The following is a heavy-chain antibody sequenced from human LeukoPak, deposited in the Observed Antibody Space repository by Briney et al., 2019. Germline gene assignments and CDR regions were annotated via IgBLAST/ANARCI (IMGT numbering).Heavy chain of an antibody. CDR2: INHSGST. CDR1: GGSFSGYY. D-gene: IGHD1-26*01. J-gene: IGHJ4*02. Sequence: SETLSLTCAVYGGSFSGYYWSWIRQPPGKGLEWIGEINHSGSTNYNPSLKSRVTMSVDTSKNQFSLKLSSVTAADRAVYYCARIISGSYNYFFDYWGQGTLVTVSS. V-gene: IGHV4-34*01. CDR3: ARIISGSYNYFFDY.